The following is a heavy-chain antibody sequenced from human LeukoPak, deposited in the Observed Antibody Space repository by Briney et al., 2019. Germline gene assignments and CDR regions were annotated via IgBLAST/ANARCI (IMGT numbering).Heavy chain of an antibody. D-gene: IGHD3-10*01. V-gene: IGHV4-34*01. J-gene: IGHJ3*02. Sequence: SETLSLTCAVYGGSFSGYYWSWIRQPPGKGLEWIGEINHSGRNNYNPSLKSRVTISVDTSKNQFSLKLSSVTAADTAVYYCARLWGVSSGRDAFDIWGQGKMVTVSS. CDR3: ARLWGVSSGRDAFDI. CDR1: GGSFSGYY. CDR2: INHSGRN.